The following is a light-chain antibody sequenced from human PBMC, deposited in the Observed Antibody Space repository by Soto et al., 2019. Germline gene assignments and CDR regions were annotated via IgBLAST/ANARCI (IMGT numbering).Light chain of an antibody. J-gene: IGKJ3*01. CDR1: QSVSSSY. V-gene: IGKV3-20*01. CDR3: QQYGSSL. Sequence: EIVLTQSPGTLSLSPGERATLSCRASQSVSSSYLAWYQQKPGQAPRLLIYGTSSRATGIPDRFSGSGSGTDFTLTISRLEPEDCEVYYCQQYGSSLFGPGTKVDIK. CDR2: GTS.